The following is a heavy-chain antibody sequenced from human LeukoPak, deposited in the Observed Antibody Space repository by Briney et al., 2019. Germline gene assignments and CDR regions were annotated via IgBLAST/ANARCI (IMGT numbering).Heavy chain of an antibody. CDR2: ISYDGSNK. D-gene: IGHD5-18*01. CDR3: ARSGDTAMVTFDY. V-gene: IGHV3-30*01. Sequence: GRSLRLSCAASGFTFSSYAMHWVRQAPGKGLEWVAVISYDGSNKYCADSVKGRFTISRDNSKNTLYLQMNSLRAEDTAVYYCARSGDTAMVTFDYWGQGTLVTVSS. CDR1: GFTFSSYA. J-gene: IGHJ4*02.